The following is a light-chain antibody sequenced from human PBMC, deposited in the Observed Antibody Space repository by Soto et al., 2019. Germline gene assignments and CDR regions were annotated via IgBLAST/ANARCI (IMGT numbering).Light chain of an antibody. V-gene: IGKV3-20*01. Sequence: EIVLTQSPGTLSLSPGESATLSCRSSQSVSSSYLAWYQQKPGQAPRLLISAAYTRATGIPGRFSGSGSGTVFTHTIRNLEPEDFAVYYCQHYGGPFTFGPGTKVDIK. CDR1: QSVSSSY. J-gene: IGKJ3*01. CDR2: AAY. CDR3: QHYGGPFT.